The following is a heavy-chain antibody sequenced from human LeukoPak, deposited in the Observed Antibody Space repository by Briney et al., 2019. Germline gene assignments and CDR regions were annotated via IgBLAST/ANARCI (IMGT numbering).Heavy chain of an antibody. CDR3: AGGWADYELWFDP. CDR1: GFTFTIYD. V-gene: IGHV3-21*04. J-gene: IGHJ5*02. D-gene: IGHD4-17*01. Sequence: GGSLRLSCAASGFTFTIYDMNWVRQAPGKGLEWVSSISSSGSDIYYAASVKGRFTFSRDNSKNTLYLQMNSLRAEDTAVYYCAGGWADYELWFDPWGQGTLVTVSS. CDR2: ISSSGSDI.